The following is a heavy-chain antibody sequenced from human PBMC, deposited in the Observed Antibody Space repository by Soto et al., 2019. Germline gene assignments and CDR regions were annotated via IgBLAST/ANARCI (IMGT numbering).Heavy chain of an antibody. J-gene: IGHJ4*02. D-gene: IGHD3-3*01. Sequence: PGGSVRLSCRASGFTFYNTWMSWVRQAPGKGLEWVGRVKSKTDGGATDYSAPVKGRFTISRDDSENTLYLQMNSLQTDDTAVYYCTTDRRSGYDPQFDFWGQGTLVTVSS. CDR3: TTDRRSGYDPQFDF. CDR2: VKSKTDGGAT. V-gene: IGHV3-15*01. CDR1: GFTFYNTW.